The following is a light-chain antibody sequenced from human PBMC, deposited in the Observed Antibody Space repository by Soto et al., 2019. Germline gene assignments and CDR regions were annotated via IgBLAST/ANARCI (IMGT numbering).Light chain of an antibody. CDR2: GAS. Sequence: ETVMTQSPGTLSVSTGERATLSCRARQSVNSALAWDQAKVGQPPKLLIYGASTRATGIPARFSGSGSVTEFTLTISSLQSEDSGIYYCQQYNNWPTFGQGTKVEV. CDR3: QQYNNWPT. V-gene: IGKV3-15*01. CDR1: QSVNSA. J-gene: IGKJ1*01.